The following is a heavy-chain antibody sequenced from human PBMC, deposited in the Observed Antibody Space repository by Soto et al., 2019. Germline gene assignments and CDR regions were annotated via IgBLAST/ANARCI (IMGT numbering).Heavy chain of an antibody. CDR1: GDIFTNFD. CDR2: MRANSGDT. D-gene: IGHD3-3*02. CDR3: ARYIYGQGFKA. J-gene: IGHJ5*02. Sequence: QVQLVQPGAEVRKPGASVKVSCKASGDIFTNFDFNWVRQATGQGLEWIGWMRANSGDTGHDQKFQGRVSMTRDTYMSTAYMELSSLIVEDTAVYYCARYIYGQGFKAWGQGTLVFVSS. V-gene: IGHV1-8*01.